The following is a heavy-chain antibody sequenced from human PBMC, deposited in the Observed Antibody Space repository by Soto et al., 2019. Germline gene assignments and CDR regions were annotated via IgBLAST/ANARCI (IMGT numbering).Heavy chain of an antibody. V-gene: IGHV1-69*02. Sequence: SVKVSCKACGGTFSSYTISWVRQAPGQGLEWMGRIIPILGIANYAQKFQGRVTITADKSTSTAYMELSSLRSEDTAVYYCGGGSGYASNWFDPCGPGPLLTVSS. D-gene: IGHD5-12*01. J-gene: IGHJ5*02. CDR1: GGTFSSYT. CDR3: GGGSGYASNWFDP. CDR2: IIPILGIA.